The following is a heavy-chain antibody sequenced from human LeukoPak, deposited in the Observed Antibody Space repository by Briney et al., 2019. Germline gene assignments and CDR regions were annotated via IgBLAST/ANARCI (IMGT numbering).Heavy chain of an antibody. CDR3: ARGLLDATYYDFWSGYYEGGFRY. J-gene: IGHJ4*02. CDR1: GYSISSGYY. Sequence: PSETLSLTCTVSGYSISSGYYWGWIRQPPGKGLEWIGEINHSGSTNYNPSLKSRVTISVDTSKNQFSLKLSSVTAADTAVYYCARGLLDATYYDFWSGYYEGGFRYWGQGTLVTVSS. CDR2: INHSGST. V-gene: IGHV4-38-2*02. D-gene: IGHD3-3*01.